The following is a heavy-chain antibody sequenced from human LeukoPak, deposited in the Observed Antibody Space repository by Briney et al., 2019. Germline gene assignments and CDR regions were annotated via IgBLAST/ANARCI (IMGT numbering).Heavy chain of an antibody. CDR1: GGSISSSSYY. Sequence: PSETLSLTCTVSGGSISSSSYYWGWIRQPPGKGLEWIGSIYYSGSTYYNPSLKSRGTISVDTSKNQFSLKLSSVTAADTAVYYCARHAFAIGSYGDYWGQGTLVTVSS. J-gene: IGHJ4*02. CDR3: ARHAFAIGSYGDY. V-gene: IGHV4-39*01. D-gene: IGHD1-26*01. CDR2: IYYSGST.